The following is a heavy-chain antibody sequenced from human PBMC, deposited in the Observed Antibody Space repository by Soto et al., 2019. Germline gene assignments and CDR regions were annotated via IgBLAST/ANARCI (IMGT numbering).Heavy chain of an antibody. V-gene: IGHV3-23*01. Sequence: EVQLLESGGGLVQPGGSLRLSCAASGFTFSSYAMSWVRQAPGKGLEWISAISGSGGSTYYADSVKGRFTISRDNSKNTLYLQMSSLRGEDTAVYYCAKDGGRGYDAFDIWGQGTTVTVSS. CDR1: GFTFSSYA. D-gene: IGHD3-16*01. CDR3: AKDGGRGYDAFDI. CDR2: ISGSGGST. J-gene: IGHJ3*02.